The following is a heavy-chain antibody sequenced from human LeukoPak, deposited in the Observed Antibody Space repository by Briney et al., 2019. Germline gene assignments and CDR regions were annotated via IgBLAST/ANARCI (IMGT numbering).Heavy chain of an antibody. Sequence: SETLSLTCTVSGYSISNGYYWGWIRQPPGKGLEWVGSISHRGSTYYNPSLRSRITISLDRSKQKFSLKLTSVTAADTAVYYCARGSLYYYDSSGGSLGAFDIWGQGTMVTVSS. CDR2: ISHRGST. CDR1: GYSISNGYY. D-gene: IGHD3-22*01. J-gene: IGHJ3*02. V-gene: IGHV4-38-2*02. CDR3: ARGSLYYYDSSGGSLGAFDI.